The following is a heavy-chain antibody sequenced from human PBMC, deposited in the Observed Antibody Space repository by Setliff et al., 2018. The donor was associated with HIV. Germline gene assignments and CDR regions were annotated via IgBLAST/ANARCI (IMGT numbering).Heavy chain of an antibody. CDR2: IYHTGST. CDR3: VKDRILQTYYYDSSGPG. CDR1: GGSINSTSYY. V-gene: IGHV4-39*02. Sequence: PSETLSLTCTVSGGSINSTSYYWGWIRQPPGNGLEWIGSIYHTGSTYYKPSLKSRVTISVDTSKNQFSLRLSSVAAGDTAVYYCVKDRILQTYYYDSSGPGWGQGTLVTVSS. D-gene: IGHD3-22*01. J-gene: IGHJ4*02.